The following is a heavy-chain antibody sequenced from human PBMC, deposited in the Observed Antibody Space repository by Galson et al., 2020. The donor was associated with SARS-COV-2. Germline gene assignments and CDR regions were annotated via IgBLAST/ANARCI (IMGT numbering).Heavy chain of an antibody. CDR1: GFTFSDYY. J-gene: IGHJ6*02. V-gene: IGHV3-72*01. Sequence: GGPLRLSCETSGFTFSDYYMDWVPQAPGKGLEWVGRTRNKAKSYTTQYAASVKSRSTISREESKNSLYLQMNSLKTEDTAGDYGARDWYGRDVWGQGTTVTVSS. CDR3: ARDWYGRDV. CDR2: TRNKAKSYTT.